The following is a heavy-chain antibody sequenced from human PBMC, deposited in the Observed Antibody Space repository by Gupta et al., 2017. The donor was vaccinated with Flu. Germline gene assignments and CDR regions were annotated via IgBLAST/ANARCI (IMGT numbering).Heavy chain of an antibody. Sequence: IREPAGKGMGWIGTIFDGGSNYYNPARKTRVTISGETSNNQLELRLNSVTAADTGRYYGARNLGDRGRYGLDVWGQGTTVTVSS. CDR2: IFDGGSN. J-gene: IGHJ6*02. D-gene: IGHD3-10*01. CDR3: ARNLGDRGRYGLDV. V-gene: IGHV4-39*01.